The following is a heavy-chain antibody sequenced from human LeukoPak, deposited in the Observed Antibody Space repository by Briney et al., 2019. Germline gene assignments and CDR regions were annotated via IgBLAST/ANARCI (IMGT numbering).Heavy chain of an antibody. CDR1: GGSISSNSYY. CDR2: IYYSGST. CDR3: ARHGSVVGLSLRRYYYMDV. Sequence: PSETLSLTCTVSGGSISSNSYYWGWIRQPPGKGLEWIGSIYYSGSTYYSPSLKSRVTISVDTSKNQFSLKLSSVTAADTAVYYCARHGSVVGLSLRRYYYMDVWGKGTTVTVSS. J-gene: IGHJ6*03. D-gene: IGHD5/OR15-5a*01. V-gene: IGHV4-39*01.